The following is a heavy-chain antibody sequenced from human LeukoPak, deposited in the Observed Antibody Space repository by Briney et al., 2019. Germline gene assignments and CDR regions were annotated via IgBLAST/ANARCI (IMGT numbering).Heavy chain of an antibody. J-gene: IGHJ6*03. CDR2: IFPSGGEI. V-gene: IGHV3-23*01. CDR1: GFTFSTFA. CDR3: AKDQSSGYSYGFIFLNYYYYYYMDV. Sequence: GGSLRLSCAASGFTFSTFAMIWVRQPPGKGLEWVSSIFPSGGEIHYADSVRGRFTISRDNSKNTLYLQMNSLRAEDTAVYYCAKDQSSGYSYGFIFLNYYYYYYMDVWGKGTTVTVSS. D-gene: IGHD5-18*01.